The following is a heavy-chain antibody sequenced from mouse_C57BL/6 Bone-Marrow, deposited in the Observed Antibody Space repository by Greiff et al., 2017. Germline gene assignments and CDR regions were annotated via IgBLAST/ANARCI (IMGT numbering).Heavy chain of an antibody. CDR1: GFTFSSYG. CDR2: ISSGGSYT. Sequence: EVKVVESGGDLVKPGGSLKFSCAASGFTFSSYGMSWVRQTPDKRLEWVATISSGGSYTYYPDSVKGRFTISRDNAKNTLYLQMSSLKSEDTAMYYCARHDDSAAWFAYWGKGTLVTVSA. V-gene: IGHV5-6*01. J-gene: IGHJ3*01. CDR3: ARHDDSAAWFAY. D-gene: IGHD2-4*01.